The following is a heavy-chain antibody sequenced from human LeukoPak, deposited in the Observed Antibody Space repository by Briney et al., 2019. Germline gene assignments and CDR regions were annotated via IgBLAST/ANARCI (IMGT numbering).Heavy chain of an antibody. J-gene: IGHJ6*03. CDR1: GGSISSSSYY. CDR3: ARQKKSFYVVYYYYMDV. V-gene: IGHV4-39*01. Sequence: SETLSLTCTVSGGSISSSSYYWGWIRQPPGKGLEWIGSIYHSGSTYYNPSLKSRVTISVDTSKNQFSLKLSSVTAADTAVYYCARQKKSFYVVYYYYMDVWGKGTTVTVSS. D-gene: IGHD2-15*01. CDR2: IYHSGST.